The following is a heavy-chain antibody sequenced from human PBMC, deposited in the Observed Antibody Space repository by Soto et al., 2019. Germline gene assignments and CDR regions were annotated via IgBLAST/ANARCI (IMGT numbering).Heavy chain of an antibody. V-gene: IGHV4-4*07. J-gene: IGHJ4*02. Sequence: PSQTLSLTCTVSGGSITNYYWSWTRQPAGKGLEWIGRIFTSGSTNYNPSLRGRVTMSVDTSKNLFSLKLNSVTAADTALYYCASEGTAMKLHYWGQGALVTV. CDR3: ASEGTAMKLHY. CDR1: GGSITNYY. CDR2: IFTSGST. D-gene: IGHD5-18*01.